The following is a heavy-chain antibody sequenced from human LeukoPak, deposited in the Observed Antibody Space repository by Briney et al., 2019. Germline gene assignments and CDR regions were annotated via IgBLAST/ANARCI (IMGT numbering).Heavy chain of an antibody. J-gene: IGHJ3*02. D-gene: IGHD6-13*01. V-gene: IGHV4-34*01. CDR3: ARGGYSSSWTHAFDI. CDR1: GGSFNGYY. Sequence: RPSETLSLTCAVYGGSFNGYYWSWIRQPPGKGLEWIGEINHSGSTNYNPSLKSRVTISVDTSKNQFSLKLSSVTAADTAVYCCARGGYSSSWTHAFDIWGQGTMVTVSS. CDR2: INHSGST.